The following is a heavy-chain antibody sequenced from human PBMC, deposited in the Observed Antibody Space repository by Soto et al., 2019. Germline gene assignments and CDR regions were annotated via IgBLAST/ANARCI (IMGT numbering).Heavy chain of an antibody. J-gene: IGHJ4*02. CDR3: ARQRYFDY. CDR2: ICPGDSNI. Sequence: RGESLKISCQASGYIFHNYWIGWVCQMPGKGLEWLGIICPGDSNIRYNPSFQGQVTISADKSLSTTYLHWSSLKASDTAMYYCARQRYFDYWGQGTLVTVSS. CDR1: GYIFHNYW. V-gene: IGHV5-51*01.